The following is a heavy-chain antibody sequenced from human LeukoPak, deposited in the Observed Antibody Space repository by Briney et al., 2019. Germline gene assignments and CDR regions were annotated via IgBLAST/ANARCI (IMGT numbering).Heavy chain of an antibody. CDR1: GYTFTGYY. V-gene: IGHV1-2*02. D-gene: IGHD6-19*01. CDR2: INPNSGGT. J-gene: IGHJ6*02. CDR3: ARVSEGWLPHYYYYGMDV. Sequence: ASVKVSCKASGYTFTGYYMHWVRQAPGQGLEWMGWINPNSGGTNYAQKFQGRVTMTRDTSISTAYMELSRLRSDDTAVYYCARVSEGWLPHYYYYGMDVWGQGTTVTVSS.